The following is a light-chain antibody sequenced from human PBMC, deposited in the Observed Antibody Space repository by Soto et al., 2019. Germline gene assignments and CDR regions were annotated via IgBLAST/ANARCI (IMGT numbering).Light chain of an antibody. CDR1: QDIRNY. V-gene: IGKV1-27*01. Sequence: DIQMTQSPSSLSASVGDRVTMTCRASQDIRNYVAWYQQKPGEVPKLLIYAASTLQSGVPARFSGGGFGTDFTLTISRLRPEDVATYYCQRYHSALLTFGPGTKVDIK. CDR2: AAS. CDR3: QRYHSALLT. J-gene: IGKJ3*01.